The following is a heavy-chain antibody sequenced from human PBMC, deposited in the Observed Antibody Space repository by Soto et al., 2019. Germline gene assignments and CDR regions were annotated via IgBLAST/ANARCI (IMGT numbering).Heavy chain of an antibody. CDR1: GYTFTSYG. V-gene: IGHV1-18*01. D-gene: IGHD2-15*01. J-gene: IGHJ3*02. CDR3: ARGRAIVVVVAARCGGSAFDI. CDR2: ISAYNGNT. Sequence: ASVKVSCKASGYTFTSYGISWVRQAPGQGLEWMGWISAYNGNTNYAQKLQGRVTMTTDTSTSTAYMEQRRLRSDDAAGDYGARGRAIVVVVAARCGGSAFDIWGQGTMVTVSS.